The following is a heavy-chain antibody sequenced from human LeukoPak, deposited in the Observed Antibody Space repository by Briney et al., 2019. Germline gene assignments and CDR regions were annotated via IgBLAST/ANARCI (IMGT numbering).Heavy chain of an antibody. CDR1: GFTFSSYA. CDR3: AKDLSLYSSSAGGDY. V-gene: IGHV3-30-3*01. D-gene: IGHD6-13*01. Sequence: GGSLRLSCAASGFTFSSYAMHWVRQAPGKGLEWVAVISYDGSNKYYADSVKGRFTISRDNSKNTLYLQMNSLRAEDTAVYYCAKDLSLYSSSAGGDYWGQGTLVTVSS. J-gene: IGHJ4*02. CDR2: ISYDGSNK.